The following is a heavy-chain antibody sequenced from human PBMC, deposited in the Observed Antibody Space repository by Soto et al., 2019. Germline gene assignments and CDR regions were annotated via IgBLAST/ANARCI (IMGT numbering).Heavy chain of an antibody. CDR1: GFTFSHAW. Sequence: EEQLVESGGGWVKPGGSLRVSCAASGFTFSHAWKSWVRQATEKGLEWVGRIKSKTDGGTTDYAAPVKGRFTISRDDPKNTLYLQMNSLKTEDTALYYCTTRLWFGESHILGMDVWGQGTTVTVSS. CDR2: IKSKTDGGTT. CDR3: TTRLWFGESHILGMDV. D-gene: IGHD3-10*01. J-gene: IGHJ6*02. V-gene: IGHV3-15*01.